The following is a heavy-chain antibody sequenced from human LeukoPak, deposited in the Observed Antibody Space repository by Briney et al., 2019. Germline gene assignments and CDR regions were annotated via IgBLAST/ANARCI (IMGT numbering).Heavy chain of an antibody. V-gene: IGHV1-46*01. CDR1: GYTFTSYY. D-gene: IGHD2-2*01. CDR2: INPSGGST. J-gene: IGHJ6*02. Sequence: ASVKVSCKASGYTFTSYYMHRVRQAPGQGLEWMGIINPSGGSTSYAQKFQGRVTMTRDTSTSTVYMELSSLRSEDTAVYYCARDYGEYQYYYYGMDVWGQGTTVTVSS. CDR3: ARDYGEYQYYYYGMDV.